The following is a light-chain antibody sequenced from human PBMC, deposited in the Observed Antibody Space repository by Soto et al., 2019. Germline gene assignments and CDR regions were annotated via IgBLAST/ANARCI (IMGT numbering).Light chain of an antibody. V-gene: IGKV3-15*01. CDR3: QQYNTWSLIT. CDR2: GAS. Sequence: EIVMTQSPATLSVSPGDTATLSCRASQSIGSNVGWYQQKPGQAPRLLIYGASTRATGISARFSGGGSGTESSLTISSMQSEDLAVYYCQQYNTWSLITFGQGTRLEMK. CDR1: QSIGSN. J-gene: IGKJ5*01.